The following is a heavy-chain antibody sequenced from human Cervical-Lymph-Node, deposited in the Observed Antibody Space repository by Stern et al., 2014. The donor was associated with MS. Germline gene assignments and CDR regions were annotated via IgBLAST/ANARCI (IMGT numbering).Heavy chain of an antibody. J-gene: IGHJ3*02. CDR1: GGTFGNHA. V-gene: IGHV1-69*09. CDR2: IMPMFGVP. CDR3: AREGGGFGELLFALDI. Sequence: QVQLVQSGAEVKKSGSSANVSCAASGGTFGNHAISWVRQVPGQGLEWMGSIMPMFGVPHNAQKFQGRVTFTADKFTNTAYMELSSLRSEDTALYYCAREGGGFGELLFALDIWGQGTVVTVSS. D-gene: IGHD3-10*01.